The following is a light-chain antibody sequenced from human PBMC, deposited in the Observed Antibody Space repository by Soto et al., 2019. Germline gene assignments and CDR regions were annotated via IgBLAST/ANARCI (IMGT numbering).Light chain of an antibody. CDR1: QSVLYSSNNKNY. V-gene: IGKV4-1*01. CDR3: HQYYSTPYT. CDR2: WAS. Sequence: DIVMTQSPDSLAVSLGERATINCKSSQSVLYSSNNKNYFAWYQQKPGQPPKLLIYWASTRESGVTDRFSGSGSGTDFSLTISSLQAEDVAVYYCHQYYSTPYTFGHGTKLEIK. J-gene: IGKJ2*01.